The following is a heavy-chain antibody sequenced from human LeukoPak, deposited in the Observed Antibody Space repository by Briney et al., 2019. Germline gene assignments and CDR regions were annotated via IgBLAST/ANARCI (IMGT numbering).Heavy chain of an antibody. D-gene: IGHD2-15*01. CDR1: GFTFSSYG. J-gene: IGHJ4*02. V-gene: IGHV3-23*01. Sequence: QSGGSLRLSCAASGFTFSSYGMNWVRQAPGKGLEWVSAISGSGGSTYYADSVKGRFTISRDNSKNTLYLQMNSLRAEDTAVYYCAKEMRPDCSGVGCYGEDYWGQGTLVTVSS. CDR3: AKEMRPDCSGVGCYGEDY. CDR2: ISGSGGST.